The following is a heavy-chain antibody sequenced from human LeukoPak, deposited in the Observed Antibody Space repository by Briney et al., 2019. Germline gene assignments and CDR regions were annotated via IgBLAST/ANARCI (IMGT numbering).Heavy chain of an antibody. Sequence: GGSLRLSCSASGFTFSSYAMHWVRQAPGKGLEYVSAISSNGGSTYYADSVKGRFTISRDNSKNTLYLQISSLRAEDTAVYYCVGEKENTYYYGSGSRDYWGQGTLVTVSS. CDR2: ISSNGGST. V-gene: IGHV3-64D*06. CDR3: VGEKENTYYYGSGSRDY. J-gene: IGHJ4*02. CDR1: GFTFSSYA. D-gene: IGHD3-10*01.